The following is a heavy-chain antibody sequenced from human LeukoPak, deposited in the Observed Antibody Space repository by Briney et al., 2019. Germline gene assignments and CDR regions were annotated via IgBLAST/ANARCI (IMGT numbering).Heavy chain of an antibody. CDR2: IIPIFGTA. CDR3: AREYSSSSQGVGAFDI. CDR1: GGTFSSYA. D-gene: IGHD6-6*01. J-gene: IGHJ3*02. Sequence: GSSVKVSCKASGGTFSSYAISWVRQAPGQGLEWMGGIIPIFGTANYAQKFQGRVTITADESTSTACMELSSLRSEDSAVYYCAREYSSSSQGVGAFDIWGQGTMVTVSS. V-gene: IGHV1-69*01.